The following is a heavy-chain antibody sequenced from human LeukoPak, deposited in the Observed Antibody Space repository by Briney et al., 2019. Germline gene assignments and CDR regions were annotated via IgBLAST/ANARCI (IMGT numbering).Heavy chain of an antibody. CDR1: GYTFTIYA. D-gene: IGHD4-23*01. V-gene: IGHV1-3*01. J-gene: IGHJ4*02. Sequence: GASVTVSYTASGYTFTIYAMHWVRQAPGQRREWMGWINAGNGNTKYSQKFQGRVTITRDTSASTAYMELSSLRSEDTAVYYCARDGRWYSPTNFDYWGQGTLVTVSS. CDR3: ARDGRWYSPTNFDY. CDR2: INAGNGNT.